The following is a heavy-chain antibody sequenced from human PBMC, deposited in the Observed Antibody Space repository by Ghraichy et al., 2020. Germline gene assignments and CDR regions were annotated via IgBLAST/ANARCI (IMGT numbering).Heavy chain of an antibody. V-gene: IGHV3-15*01. Sequence: GESLNISCAASGFTFSNAWMSWVRQAPGKGLEWVGRIKSKTDGGTTDYAAPVKGRFTISRDDSKNTLYLQMNSLKTEDTAVYYCTTDPEFITYYDFWSGQRDAFDIWGQGTMVTVSS. D-gene: IGHD3-3*01. CDR2: IKSKTDGGTT. J-gene: IGHJ3*02. CDR3: TTDPEFITYYDFWSGQRDAFDI. CDR1: GFTFSNAW.